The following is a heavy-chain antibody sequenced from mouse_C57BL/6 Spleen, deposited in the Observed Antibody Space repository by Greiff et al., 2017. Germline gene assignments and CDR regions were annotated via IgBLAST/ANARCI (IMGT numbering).Heavy chain of an antibody. Sequence: EVKLVESGGGLVKPGGSLKLSCAASGFTFSDYGMHWVRQAPEKGLEWVAYISSGSSTIYYADTVKGRFTISRDNAKNTLFLQMTSLRSEDTAMYYCSRGPTGRYAMDYWGQGTSVTVSS. D-gene: IGHD4-1*02. CDR1: GFTFSDYG. CDR2: ISSGSSTI. V-gene: IGHV5-17*01. J-gene: IGHJ4*01. CDR3: SRGPTGRYAMDY.